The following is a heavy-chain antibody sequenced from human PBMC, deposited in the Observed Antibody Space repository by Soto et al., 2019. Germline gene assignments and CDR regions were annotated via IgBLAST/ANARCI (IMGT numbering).Heavy chain of an antibody. V-gene: IGHV1-69*12. J-gene: IGHJ4*02. CDR1: GGTFSSYA. D-gene: IGHD6-19*01. CDR2: IIPIFGTA. Sequence: QVQLVQSGAEVKKPGSSVKVSCKASGGTFSSYAISWVRQAPGQGLEWMGGIIPIFGTANYAQKFQGRVTITADESTSTAYMELSSLRSEDTAVYYCARGSRGSGWYWWGFDYWGQGTLVTVSS. CDR3: ARGSRGSGWYWWGFDY.